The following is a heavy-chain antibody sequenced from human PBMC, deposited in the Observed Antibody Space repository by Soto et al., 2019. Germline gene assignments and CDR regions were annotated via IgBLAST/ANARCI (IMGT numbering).Heavy chain of an antibody. J-gene: IGHJ4*02. CDR3: ATPYCSGGSCYFEY. Sequence: GGSLRLSCAASGFTFDDYAMHWVRQAPGKGLEWVSGISWNSGSIGYADSVKGRFTISRDNAKNSLYLQMNSLRAEDTALYYCATPYCSGGSCYFEYWGQGTLVTVSS. V-gene: IGHV3-9*01. CDR2: ISWNSGSI. D-gene: IGHD2-15*01. CDR1: GFTFDDYA.